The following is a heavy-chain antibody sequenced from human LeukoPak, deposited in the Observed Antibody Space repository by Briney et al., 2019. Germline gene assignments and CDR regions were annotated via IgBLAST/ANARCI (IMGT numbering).Heavy chain of an antibody. CDR2: IIPIFGTA. V-gene: IGHV1-69*06. D-gene: IGHD3-22*01. CDR3: ARDTYYYDSSGYYSSFDY. CDR1: GGTFSSYA. Sequence: SVKVSCKASGGTFSSYAISWVRQAPGQGLEWMGGIIPIFGTANYAQKFQGRVTITADKSTSTAYMELSSLRSEDTAVYYCARDTYYYDSSGYYSSFDYWGQGTLVTVSS. J-gene: IGHJ4*02.